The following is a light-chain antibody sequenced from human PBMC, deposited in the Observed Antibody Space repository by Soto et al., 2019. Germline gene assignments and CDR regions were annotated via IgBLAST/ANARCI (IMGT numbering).Light chain of an antibody. V-gene: IGKV3-11*01. CDR2: DAS. CDR1: QSVSSY. J-gene: IGKJ4*01. CDR3: QQRSNWPL. Sequence: EIVLTQSPATLSLSPGERATLSCRASQSVSSYLAWYQQKPGQAPRLLIYDASNRATGIPARFSGSRSGTDFTLTISSLEPEDVAVYYCQQRSNWPLFGGGTKVEIK.